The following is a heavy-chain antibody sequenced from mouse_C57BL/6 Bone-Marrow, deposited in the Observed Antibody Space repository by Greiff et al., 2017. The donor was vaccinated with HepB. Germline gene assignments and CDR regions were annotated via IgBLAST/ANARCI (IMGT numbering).Heavy chain of an antibody. CDR3: ARLLFWYFDV. CDR2: IYPGDGDT. V-gene: IGHV1-80*01. CDR1: GYAFSSYW. Sequence: VKLMESGAELVKPGASVKISCKASGYAFSSYWMNWVKQRPGKGLEWIGQIYPGDGDTNYNGKFKGKATLTADKSSSTAYMQLSSLTSEDSAVYFCARLLFWYFDVWGTGTTVTVSS. J-gene: IGHJ1*03.